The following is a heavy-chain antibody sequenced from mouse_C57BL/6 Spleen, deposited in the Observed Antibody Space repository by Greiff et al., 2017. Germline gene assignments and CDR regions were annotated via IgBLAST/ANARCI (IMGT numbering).Heavy chain of an antibody. D-gene: IGHD1-1*01. J-gene: IGHJ4*01. CDR1: GYTFTSYW. V-gene: IGHV1-7*01. Sequence: VQLQQSGAELAKPGASVKLSCKASGYTFTSYWMHWVKQRPGQGLEWIGYINPSSGYTKYNQKFKDKATLTADKSSSTAYMQLSSLTYEDSAVYYCARYPPFITTVVATDYYAMDYWGQGTSVTVSS. CDR3: ARYPPFITTVVATDYYAMDY. CDR2: INPSSGYT.